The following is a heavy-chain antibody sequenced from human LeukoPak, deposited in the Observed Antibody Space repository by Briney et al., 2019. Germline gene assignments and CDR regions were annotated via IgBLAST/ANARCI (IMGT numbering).Heavy chain of an antibody. V-gene: IGHV1-69*13. D-gene: IGHD6-6*01. Sequence: GASVKVSCKASGGSFSTYAISWVRQAPGQGLEWMGGIIPIFGTANYAQKFQGRVTITADESTSTAYMELSSLRSEDTAVYYCARFAETYSSSSAGYWGQGTLVTVSS. CDR1: GGSFSTYA. CDR3: ARFAETYSSSSAGY. J-gene: IGHJ4*02. CDR2: IIPIFGTA.